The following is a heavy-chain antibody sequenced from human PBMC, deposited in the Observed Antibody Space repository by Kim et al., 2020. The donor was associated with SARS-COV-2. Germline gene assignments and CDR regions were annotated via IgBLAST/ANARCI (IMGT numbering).Heavy chain of an antibody. CDR2: IYYSGST. Sequence: SETLSLTCTVSGGSISSYYWSWIRQPPGKGLEWIGYIYYSGSTNYNPSLKSRVTISVDTSKNQFSLKLSSVTAADTAVYYCAREGPTFGGMDVWGQGTTVTVSS. CDR3: AREGPTFGGMDV. D-gene: IGHD3-10*01. CDR1: GGSISSYY. J-gene: IGHJ6*02. V-gene: IGHV4-59*01.